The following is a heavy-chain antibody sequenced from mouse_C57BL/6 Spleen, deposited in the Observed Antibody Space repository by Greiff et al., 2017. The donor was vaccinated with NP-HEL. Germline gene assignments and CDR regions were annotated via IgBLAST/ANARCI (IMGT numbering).Heavy chain of an antibody. V-gene: IGHV1-72*01. J-gene: IGHJ3*01. Sequence: QVQLQQPGAELVKPGASVKLSCKASGYTFTSYWMHWVKQRPGRGLAWIGRIDPNSGGTKYNEKFKSKATLTVDKPSSTAYMQLSSLTSEDSAVYYGARSGDITTVVDAWFAYWGQGTLVTVSA. CDR2: IDPNSGGT. CDR3: ARSGDITTVVDAWFAY. CDR1: GYTFTSYW. D-gene: IGHD1-1*01.